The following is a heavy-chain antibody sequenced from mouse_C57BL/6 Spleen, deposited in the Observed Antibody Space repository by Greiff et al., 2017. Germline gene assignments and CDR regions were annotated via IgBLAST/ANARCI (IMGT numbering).Heavy chain of an antibody. CDR1: GYTFTSYG. D-gene: IGHD2-3*01. V-gene: IGHV1-81*01. Sequence: VHLVESGAELARPGASVKLSCKASGYTFTSYGISWVKQRTGQGLEWIGEIYPRSGNTYYNEKFKGKATLTADKSSSTAYMELRSLTSEDSAVYFCARLDGYYEGAMDYWGQGTSVTVSS. J-gene: IGHJ4*01. CDR2: IYPRSGNT. CDR3: ARLDGYYEGAMDY.